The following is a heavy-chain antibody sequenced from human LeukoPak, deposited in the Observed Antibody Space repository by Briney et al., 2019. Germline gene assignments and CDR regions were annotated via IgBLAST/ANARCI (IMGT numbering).Heavy chain of an antibody. V-gene: IGHV4-34*01. CDR2: INHSGST. Sequence: SETLSLTCAVYGGSFSGYYWSWIRQPPGKGLEWIGEINHSGSTNYNPSLKSRVTISVDTSKNQFSLKLSSVTAADTAVYYCARRRDYYGSGSPHYYYMDVWGKGTTVTISS. D-gene: IGHD3-10*01. CDR3: ARRRDYYGSGSPHYYYMDV. CDR1: GGSFSGYY. J-gene: IGHJ6*03.